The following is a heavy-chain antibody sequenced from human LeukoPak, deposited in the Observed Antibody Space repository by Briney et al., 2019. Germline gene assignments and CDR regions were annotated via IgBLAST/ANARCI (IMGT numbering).Heavy chain of an antibody. CDR1: GCTFSSYS. V-gene: IGHV3-21*01. D-gene: IGHD3-16*01. CDR3: ARVLGGAAFDI. J-gene: IGHJ3*02. CDR2: ISSSSSYI. Sequence: PGGSLRLSCAASGCTFSSYSMNWVRQAPGKGLEWVSSISSSSSYIYYADSVKGRFTISRDNAKNSLYLQMKSLRAEDTAVYYCARVLGGAAFDIWGQGTMVTVSS.